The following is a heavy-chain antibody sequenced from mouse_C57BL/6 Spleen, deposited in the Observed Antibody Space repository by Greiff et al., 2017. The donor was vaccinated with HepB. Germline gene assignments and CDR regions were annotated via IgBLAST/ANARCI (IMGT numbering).Heavy chain of an antibody. V-gene: IGHV1-82*01. CDR1: GYAFSSSW. CDR2: IYPGDGDT. J-gene: IGHJ1*03. D-gene: IGHD2-4*01. CDR3: ARDDYDVYFDV. Sequence: QVQLKQSGPELVKPGASVKISCKASGYAFSSSWMNWVKQRPGKGLEWIGRIYPGDGDTNYNGKFKGKATLTADKSSSTAYMQLSSLTSEDSAVYFCARDDYDVYFDVWGTGTTVTVSS.